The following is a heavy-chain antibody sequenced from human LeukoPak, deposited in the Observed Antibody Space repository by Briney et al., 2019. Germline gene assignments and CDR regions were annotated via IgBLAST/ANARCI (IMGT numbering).Heavy chain of an antibody. CDR3: ARRLCSSLTCNIGPSGNWLDP. D-gene: IGHD2-2*02. Sequence: KPSETLSLTCTVSGGSLSNYWWNWIPQSAGKGLEWSGYIYYDGSTYYNPALNSRVTISIDTSKNQFSLKLNSVTAADTAVYYCARRLCSSLTCNIGPSGNWLDPWGQGTLVTVSS. J-gene: IGHJ5*02. CDR1: GGSLSNYW. V-gene: IGHV4-59*08. CDR2: IYYDGST.